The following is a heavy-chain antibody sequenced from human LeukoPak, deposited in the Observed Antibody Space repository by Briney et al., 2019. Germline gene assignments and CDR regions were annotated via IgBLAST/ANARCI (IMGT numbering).Heavy chain of an antibody. CDR2: MNLDGSEK. CDR3: ARDATYCTNGVCYTRFDY. Sequence: PGGSMRLSWAASGFTFTSHWMSWVRQAPGKGLEWVARMNLDGSEKYYVDSAKGRFTISRDNAKTSLYLEMNSLRAEDTAVYYCARDATYCTNGVCYTRFDYWGQGTLVTVSS. CDR1: GFTFTSHW. D-gene: IGHD2-8*01. J-gene: IGHJ4*02. V-gene: IGHV3-7*01.